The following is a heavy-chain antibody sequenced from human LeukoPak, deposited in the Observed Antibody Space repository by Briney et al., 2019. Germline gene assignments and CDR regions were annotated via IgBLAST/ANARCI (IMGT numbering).Heavy chain of an antibody. CDR1: GFSFSSYS. Sequence: GGSLRLSCAASGFSFSSYSMNWVRQAPGKGLEWVSSISSSSSYIYYVDSVKGRFTISRDNAKNTLYLQMNSLRAEDTAVYYCARVTYGSGTYGAFDYWGQGTLVTVSS. J-gene: IGHJ4*02. CDR2: ISSSSSYI. V-gene: IGHV3-21*04. D-gene: IGHD3-10*01. CDR3: ARVTYGSGTYGAFDY.